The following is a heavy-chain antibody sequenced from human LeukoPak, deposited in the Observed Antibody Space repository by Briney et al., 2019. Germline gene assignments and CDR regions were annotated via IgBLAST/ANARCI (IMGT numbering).Heavy chain of an antibody. CDR1: GFTFSSYA. CDR2: ISYDGSNK. D-gene: IGHD3-3*01. CDR3: ARGGCVDFWSGYYGCIPCDY. Sequence: QSGGSLRLSCAASGFTFSSYAMHWVRQAPGKGLEWVAVISYDGSNKYYADSVKGRFTISRDNSKNTLYLQMNSLRVEDTAVYYCARGGCVDFWSGYYGCIPCDYWGQGTLVTVSS. J-gene: IGHJ4*02. V-gene: IGHV3-30*01.